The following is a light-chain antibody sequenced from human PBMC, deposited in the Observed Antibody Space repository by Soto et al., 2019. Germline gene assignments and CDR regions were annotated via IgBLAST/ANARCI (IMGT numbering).Light chain of an antibody. J-gene: IGKJ4*01. CDR2: GAS. Sequence: EIVMTQSPATLSVSPGQRATLSCRASQSVSSNLAWYQQKPGQPPRLLIYGASTRATGIPARFSGSGSETEFTLTISSLQSEDFAVYYCQQRYVWLTFGGGTKVEIK. V-gene: IGKV3-15*01. CDR3: QQRYVWLT. CDR1: QSVSSN.